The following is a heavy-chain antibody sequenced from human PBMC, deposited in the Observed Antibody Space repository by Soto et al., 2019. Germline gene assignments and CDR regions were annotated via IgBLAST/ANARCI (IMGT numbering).Heavy chain of an antibody. CDR2: VFFDGNYK. J-gene: IGHJ4*02. CDR1: GVTFSRYA. D-gene: IGHD3-16*01. Sequence: QVQFMQSGGGVVQPGKSQRLSCAASGVTFSRYAMHWVRQAPGERLEWVAVVFFDGNYKNYGDSVKGRFTVSRDNSKNTTYLQMNGLRPEDTGVYYCTKGGTVPFDYWGQGSLVIVSS. CDR3: TKGGTVPFDY. V-gene: IGHV3-30*18.